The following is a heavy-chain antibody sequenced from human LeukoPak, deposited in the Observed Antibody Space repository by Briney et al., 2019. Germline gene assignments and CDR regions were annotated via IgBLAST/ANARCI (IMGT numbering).Heavy chain of an antibody. CDR3: ARVTSVTGTIFDY. CDR2: INSDGSST. CDR1: GFTLSTYW. D-gene: IGHD1-7*01. J-gene: IGHJ4*02. Sequence: GGALRLSCAASGFTLSTYWMHWVRQAPGKGLVWVSRINSDGSSTSYADSVKGRFTISRDNAKNTLYLQMNSLRAEDTAVYYCARVTSVTGTIFDYWGQGTLVTVSS. V-gene: IGHV3-74*01.